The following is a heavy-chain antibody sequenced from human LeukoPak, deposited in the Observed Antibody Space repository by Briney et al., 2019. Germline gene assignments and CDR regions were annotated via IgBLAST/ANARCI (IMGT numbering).Heavy chain of an antibody. J-gene: IGHJ4*02. V-gene: IGHV4-59*12. Sequence: SETLSLTCVVSGAPISGYYWTWIRQPPGKGLEWIGYIYYSGSTYYNPSLKSRVTISVDTSKNQFSLKLSSVTAADTAVYYCARDLLNEGNHLDYWGQGTLVTVSS. CDR3: ARDLLNEGNHLDY. CDR2: IYYSGST. D-gene: IGHD4-23*01. CDR1: GAPISGYY.